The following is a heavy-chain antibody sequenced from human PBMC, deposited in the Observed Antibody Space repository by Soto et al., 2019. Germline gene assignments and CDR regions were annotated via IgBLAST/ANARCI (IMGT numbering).Heavy chain of an antibody. J-gene: IGHJ4*02. CDR2: IIPILAVT. Sequence: QVQLVQSGAEVKKPGSSVKVSCKVSGDTFNTYTISWVRQAPGQGLEWMGRIIPILAVTTYSRKFLGRLSITAVESMSTAYMEVGSLRSEDTAIYYCAARYCSAATCFNPGAYWGQGTVVAVSS. CDR1: GDTFNTYT. D-gene: IGHD2-8*02. V-gene: IGHV1-69*02. CDR3: AARYCSAATCFNPGAY.